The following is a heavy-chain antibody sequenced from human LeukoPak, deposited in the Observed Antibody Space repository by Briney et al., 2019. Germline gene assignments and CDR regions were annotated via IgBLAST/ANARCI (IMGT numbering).Heavy chain of an antibody. V-gene: IGHV1-8*01. Sequence: ASVKVSCKTSGYSFNIYEINWVRQATGQGLEWMGWVNPNSGDTDYAQKFQGRLTMTRNTSISTAYLELSGLRLEDTAVYYCSRGPRFDPWGQGTQVTVSS. J-gene: IGHJ5*02. CDR2: VNPNSGDT. CDR3: SRGPRFDP. CDR1: GYSFNIYE.